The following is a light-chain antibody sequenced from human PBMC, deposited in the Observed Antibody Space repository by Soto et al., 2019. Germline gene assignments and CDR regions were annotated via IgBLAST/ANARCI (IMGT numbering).Light chain of an antibody. J-gene: IGKJ3*01. CDR3: QQYGSSPCT. V-gene: IGKV3-20*01. CDR1: QSVSSSY. CDR2: GAS. Sequence: ESVLTQSPGTLSMSPGERATLSCRASQSVSSSYSAWYQQKPGQAPRLLIYGASRRATGIPDRFSGSGSGTDFTLTISGLEPEDFAVYYCQQYGSSPCTFGPGTKVDIK.